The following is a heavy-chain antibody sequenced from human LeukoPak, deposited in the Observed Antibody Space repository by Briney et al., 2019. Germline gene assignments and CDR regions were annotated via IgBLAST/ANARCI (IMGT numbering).Heavy chain of an antibody. CDR2: ISYDGSNK. V-gene: IGHV3-30*18. Sequence: GGSLRLSCAASGFTFSSYGMHWVRQAPGKGLEWVAVISYDGSNKYYADSVKGRFTISRDNSKNTLYLQMNSLRAEDTAVYYCAKLPSGPGKETDYWGQGTLVTVSS. CDR1: GFTFSSYG. J-gene: IGHJ4*02. CDR3: AKLPSGPGKETDY. D-gene: IGHD3-10*01.